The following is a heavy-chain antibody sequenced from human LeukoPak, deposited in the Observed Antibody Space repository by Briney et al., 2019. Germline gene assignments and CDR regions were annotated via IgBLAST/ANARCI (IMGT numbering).Heavy chain of an antibody. D-gene: IGHD2-2*02. CDR3: ARGGLIVVVPAAIGHYYYGMDV. J-gene: IGHJ6*02. CDR2: IYYSGST. V-gene: IGHV4-59*12. Sequence: PSETLSLTCTVSGGSISSYYWSWIRQPPGKGLEWIGYIYYSGSTNYNPSLKSRVTISVDTSKNQFSLKLSSVTAADTAVHYCARGGLIVVVPAAIGHYYYGMDVWGQGTTVTVSS. CDR1: GGSISSYY.